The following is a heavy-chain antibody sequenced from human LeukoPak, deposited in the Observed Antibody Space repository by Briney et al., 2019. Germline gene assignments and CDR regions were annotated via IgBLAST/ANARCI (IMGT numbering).Heavy chain of an antibody. CDR2: MHPNSGNT. D-gene: IGHD3-22*01. CDR3: ARVADGTYYYDSSGYYFDY. Sequence: ASVKVSCKASGYTFTSYDINWVRQATGQGLEWMGWMHPNSGNTGYAQKFQGRVTMTRNTSISTAYMELSSLRSEDTAVYYCARVADGTYYYDSSGYYFDYWGQGTLVTVSS. J-gene: IGHJ4*02. V-gene: IGHV1-8*01. CDR1: GYTFTSYD.